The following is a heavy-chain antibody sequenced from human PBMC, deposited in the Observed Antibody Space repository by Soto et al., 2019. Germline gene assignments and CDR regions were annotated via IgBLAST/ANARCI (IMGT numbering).Heavy chain of an antibody. CDR2: IYYSGST. D-gene: IGHD3-22*01. V-gene: IGHV4-39*01. CDR3: ARHSLPYYYDSSGYYKAFDH. Sequence: PSETLSLTCTVSGGSISSSSYYWGWIRQPPGKGLEWIGSIYYSGSTYYNPSLKSRVTISVDTSKNQFSLKLSSVTAADTAVYYCARHSLPYYYDSSGYYKAFDHWGQGTLVTVSS. J-gene: IGHJ4*02. CDR1: GGSISSSSYY.